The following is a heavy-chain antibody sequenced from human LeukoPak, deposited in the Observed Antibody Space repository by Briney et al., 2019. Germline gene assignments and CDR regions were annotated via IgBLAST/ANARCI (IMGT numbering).Heavy chain of an antibody. V-gene: IGHV4-39*07. CDR1: GGSISNYY. CDR2: LYYSGST. J-gene: IGHJ4*02. Sequence: SETLSLTCTVSGGSISNYYWGWIRQPPGKGLEWIGSLYYSGSTYYNPSLRRRVTISVDTSENQFSLKLSSVTAADTAVYYCARETNTHLLDYWGQGTLVTVSS. CDR3: ARETNTHLLDY. D-gene: IGHD2-15*01.